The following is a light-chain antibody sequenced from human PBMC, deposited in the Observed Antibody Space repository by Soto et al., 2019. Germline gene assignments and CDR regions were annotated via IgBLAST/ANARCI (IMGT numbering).Light chain of an antibody. CDR1: QVIGND. CDR3: LQHNTYPRT. CDR2: GAS. V-gene: IGKV1-17*01. J-gene: IGKJ1*01. Sequence: DIQMTQSPSSLSASVGARVKITCRASQVIGNDLGWYQQKPGKAPKRLIYGASTLQSGVPSRFSGSESGTEFTLTINSLQPEDFATYYCLQHNTYPRTFGQGTKVEIK.